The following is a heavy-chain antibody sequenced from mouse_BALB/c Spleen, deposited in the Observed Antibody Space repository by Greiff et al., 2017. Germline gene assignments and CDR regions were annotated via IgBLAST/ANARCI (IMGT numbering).Heavy chain of an antibody. J-gene: IGHJ1*01. CDR1: GFSLTSYG. Sequence: VKLVESGPGLVAPSQSLSITCTVSGFSLTSYGVHWVRQPPGKGLEWLGVIWAGGSTNYNSALMSRLSISKDNSKSQVFLKMNSLQTDDTAMYYCARDGLRLQNFDVWGAGTTVTVSS. CDR3: ARDGLRLQNFDV. D-gene: IGHD1-2*01. V-gene: IGHV2-9*02. CDR2: IWAGGST.